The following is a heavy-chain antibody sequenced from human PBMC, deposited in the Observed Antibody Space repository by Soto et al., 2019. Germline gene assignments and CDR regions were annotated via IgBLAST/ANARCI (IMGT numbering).Heavy chain of an antibody. CDR2: ITTTGRNT. Sequence: EMQLLESGGGLVQPGGSLRLSCAASGFTFISYGMTWVRQAPGKGLEWVSGITTTGRNTYYAESVKGRFTISRDNSKNVVYLQMNSLRAEDTAGYYCARGAAAAGTDWFDAWGQGTLVIVSS. V-gene: IGHV3-23*01. D-gene: IGHD6-13*01. CDR3: ARGAAAAGTDWFDA. CDR1: GFTFISYG. J-gene: IGHJ5*02.